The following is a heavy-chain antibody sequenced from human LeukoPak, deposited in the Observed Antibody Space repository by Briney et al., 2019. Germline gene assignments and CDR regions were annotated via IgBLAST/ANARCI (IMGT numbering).Heavy chain of an antibody. V-gene: IGHV4-34*01. J-gene: IGHJ4*02. CDR2: INHSGST. Sequence: SETLSLTCAVYGGSFSGYYWSWIRQPPGKGLGWIGEINHSGSTNYNPSLKSRVTISVDTSKNQFSLKLSSVTAADTAVYYCARRSHTIFGVVNHFDYWGQGTLVTVSS. D-gene: IGHD3-3*01. CDR3: ARRSHTIFGVVNHFDY. CDR1: GGSFSGYY.